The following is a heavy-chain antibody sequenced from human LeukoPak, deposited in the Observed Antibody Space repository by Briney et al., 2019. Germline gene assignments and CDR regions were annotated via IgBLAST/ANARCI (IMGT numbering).Heavy chain of an antibody. D-gene: IGHD3-22*01. J-gene: IGHJ3*02. CDR3: ARRYDSSGYYRPDDAFDI. CDR1: GGSISSSNW. Sequence: SETLSLTCAVSGGSISSSNWWSWVRQPPGKGLEWIGEIYHSGSTSYNPSLKSRVTISVDTSKNQFSLKLSSVTAADTAVYYCARRYDSSGYYRPDDAFDIWGQGTMVTVSS. V-gene: IGHV4-4*02. CDR2: IYHSGST.